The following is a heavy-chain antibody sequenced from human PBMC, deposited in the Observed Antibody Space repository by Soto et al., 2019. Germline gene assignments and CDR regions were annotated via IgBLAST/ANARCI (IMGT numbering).Heavy chain of an antibody. D-gene: IGHD4-17*01. CDR1: GGSVNNANYF. Sequence: QVRLEESGPGLVKPSETLSLICSVSGGSVNNANYFWNWIRHHPENGLEWIGYIYYSGSTRYNPSFKTRATLSIDTSKNQFSLRLNSVTVADTAVYFCARDADYGGSRGGMYVWGRGTTVTVSS. CDR3: ARDADYGGSRGGMYV. V-gene: IGHV4-31*03. J-gene: IGHJ6*02. CDR2: IYYSGST.